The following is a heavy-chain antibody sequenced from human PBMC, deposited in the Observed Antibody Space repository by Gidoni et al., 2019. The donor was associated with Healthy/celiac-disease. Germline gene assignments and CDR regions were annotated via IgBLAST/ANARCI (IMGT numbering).Heavy chain of an antibody. Sequence: QVQLVESGGGVVQPGRSLRLSCAASGFTFSSYGMHWVRQAPGKGLERVAVIWYDGSNKYYADSVKGRFTISRDNSKNTLYLQMNSLRAEDTAVYYCARDLSYYDILTGRTFYYYYGMDVWGQGTTVTVSS. J-gene: IGHJ6*02. V-gene: IGHV3-33*01. CDR2: IWYDGSNK. CDR3: ARDLSYYDILTGRTFYYYYGMDV. CDR1: GFTFSSYG. D-gene: IGHD3-9*01.